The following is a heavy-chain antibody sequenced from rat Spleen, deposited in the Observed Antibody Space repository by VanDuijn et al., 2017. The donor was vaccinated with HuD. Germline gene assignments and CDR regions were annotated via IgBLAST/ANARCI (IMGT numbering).Heavy chain of an antibody. CDR2: INYDDSKT. J-gene: IGHJ2*01. CDR1: GFTFSDYY. CDR3: ARLGYDGTYYPDW. V-gene: IGHV5-7*01. D-gene: IGHD1-12*02. Sequence: EVQLVESGGGLVQPGRSLTLSCVASGFTFSDYYMAWVRQAPTRGLEWVASINYDDSKTYYRDSVKGRFTISRDNAKSTLYLQMDSLRSEDTATYYCARLGYDGTYYPDWWGQGVMVTVSS.